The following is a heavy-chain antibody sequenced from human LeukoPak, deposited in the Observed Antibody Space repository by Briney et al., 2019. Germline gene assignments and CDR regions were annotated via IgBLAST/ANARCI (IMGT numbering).Heavy chain of an antibody. J-gene: IGHJ4*02. D-gene: IGHD3-3*01. Sequence: SETLSLTCAVSGGSIISTNWWTWVRPPPGKGLEWIGEIYHSGSTNYNPSLKSRVTMSVDKSKNQFSLKVSSVTAADTAVYYCAGRISDFSSDYWGQGTLVTVSS. CDR3: AGRISDFSSDY. V-gene: IGHV4-4*02. CDR2: IYHSGST. CDR1: GGSIISTNW.